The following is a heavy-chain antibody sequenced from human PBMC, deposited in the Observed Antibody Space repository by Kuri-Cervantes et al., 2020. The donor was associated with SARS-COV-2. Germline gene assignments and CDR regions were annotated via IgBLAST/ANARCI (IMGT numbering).Heavy chain of an antibody. CDR3: AKDQHGIVVVVAAIDY. CDR1: GFTFGSYG. D-gene: IGHD2-15*01. V-gene: IGHV3-30*18. CDR2: ISYDGSNK. J-gene: IGHJ4*02. Sequence: GESLKISCAASGFTFGSYGMHWVRQAPGKGLEWVAVISYDGSNKYYADSVKGRFTISRDNSKNTLYLQMNSLRAEDTAVYYCAKDQHGIVVVVAAIDYWGQGTLVTVSS.